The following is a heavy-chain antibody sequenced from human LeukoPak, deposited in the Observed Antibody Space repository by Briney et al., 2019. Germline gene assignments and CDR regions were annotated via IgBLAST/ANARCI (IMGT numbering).Heavy chain of an antibody. J-gene: IGHJ3*02. D-gene: IGHD3-9*01. CDR1: GGSISSYY. CDR2: IYTSGST. V-gene: IGHV4-4*07. CDR3: ARGSSYDILTGYYLPDASDI. Sequence: PSETLSLTCTVSGGSISSYYWSWIRQPAGKGLEWIGRIYTSGSTNYNPSLKSRVTMSVDTSKNQFSLKLSSVTAADTAVYYCARGSSYDILTGYYLPDASDIWGQGTMVTVSS.